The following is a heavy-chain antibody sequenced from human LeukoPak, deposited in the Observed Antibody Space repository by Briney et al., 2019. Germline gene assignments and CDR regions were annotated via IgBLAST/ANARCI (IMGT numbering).Heavy chain of an antibody. D-gene: IGHD2-2*01. CDR2: INHSGST. CDR3: ARGPPRPYCSSTSCSPRTFDC. V-gene: IGHV4-34*01. CDR1: GGSFSGYY. J-gene: IGHJ4*02. Sequence: SETLSLTCAVYGGSFSGYYWSWIRQPPGKGLEWIGEINHSGSTNYNPSLKSRVTISVDTSKNQFSLKLSSVTAADTAVYYCARGPPRPYCSSTSCSPRTFDCWGQGTLVTVSS.